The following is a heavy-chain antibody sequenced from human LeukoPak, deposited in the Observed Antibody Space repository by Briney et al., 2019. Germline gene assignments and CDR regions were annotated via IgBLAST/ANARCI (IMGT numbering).Heavy chain of an antibody. CDR2: IDTSSSTI. CDR3: ARQWFGDWGYYFDY. Sequence: TGGSLRLSCAASGFTFSNYNMNWVRQAPGKGLEWVSDIDTSSSTIYYADSVKGRFTISRDNAKNSLYLQMNSLRAEDTAIYYCARQWFGDWGYYFDYWGQGTLVTVSS. CDR1: GFTFSNYN. D-gene: IGHD3-10*01. J-gene: IGHJ4*02. V-gene: IGHV3-48*01.